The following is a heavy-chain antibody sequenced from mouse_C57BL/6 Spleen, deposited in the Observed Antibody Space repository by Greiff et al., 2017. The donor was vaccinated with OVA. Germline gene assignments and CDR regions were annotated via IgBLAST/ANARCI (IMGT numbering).Heavy chain of an antibody. D-gene: IGHD2-5*01. CDR3: ARKNYSNYVGYFDV. J-gene: IGHJ1*03. CDR2: IYPGDGDT. V-gene: IGHV1-80*01. Sequence: VQLQESGAELVKPGASVKISCKASGYAFSSYWMNWVKQRPGKGLECIGQIYPGDGDTNYNGKFKGKATLTADKSSSTAYMQLSSLTSEDSAVYFGARKNYSNYVGYFDVWGTGTTVTVSS. CDR1: GYAFSSYW.